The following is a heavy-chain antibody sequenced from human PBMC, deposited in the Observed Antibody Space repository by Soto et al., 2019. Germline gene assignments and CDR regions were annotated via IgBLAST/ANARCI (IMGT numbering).Heavy chain of an antibody. CDR2: IYPGDSDT. CDR3: ARPREGGASARGGGVPYYFDY. V-gene: IGHV5-51*01. J-gene: IGHJ4*02. Sequence: GESLKISCKGSGYSFTSYWIGWVRQMPGKGLEWMGIIYPGDSDTRYSPSFQGQVTISADKSISTAYLQWSSLKASDTAMYYGARPREGGASARGGGVPYYFDYWGQGTLVTVSS. D-gene: IGHD1-26*01. CDR1: GYSFTSYW.